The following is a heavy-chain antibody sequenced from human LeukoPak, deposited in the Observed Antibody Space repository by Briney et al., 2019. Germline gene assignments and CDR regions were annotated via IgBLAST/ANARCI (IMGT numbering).Heavy chain of an antibody. CDR1: GFTFSCYA. J-gene: IGHJ4*02. D-gene: IGHD3-3*01. CDR3: AKVGSGDYAYYFDY. CDR2: ISGSGGST. Sequence: GGSLRLSCAASGFTFSCYAMRWVRPAPGKGLEWVSAISGSGGSTYYADSVKGRFTISRDNSKNTLYLQMNSLRAEDTAVYYCAKVGSGDYAYYFDYWGQGTLVTVSS. V-gene: IGHV3-23*01.